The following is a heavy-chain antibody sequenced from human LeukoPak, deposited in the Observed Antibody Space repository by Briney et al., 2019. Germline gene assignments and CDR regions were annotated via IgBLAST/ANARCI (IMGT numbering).Heavy chain of an antibody. CDR2: IKQDGSEK. CDR3: ARGAHGYYGSLWLGYGDWFDP. J-gene: IGHJ5*02. D-gene: IGHD3-10*01. Sequence: GGSLRLSCAASGFTFSSYWMSWVRQAPGKGLEWVANIKQDGSEKDYVDSVKGRFTTSRDTAKNSLYLQMNSLRAEDTAVYYCARGAHGYYGSLWLGYGDWFDPWGQGTLVTVSS. CDR1: GFTFSSYW. V-gene: IGHV3-7*03.